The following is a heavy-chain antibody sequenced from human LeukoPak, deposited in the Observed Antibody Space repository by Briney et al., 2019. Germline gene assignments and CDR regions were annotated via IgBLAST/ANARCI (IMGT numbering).Heavy chain of an antibody. CDR3: AKDRPTRRAAAGSCFVEY. D-gene: IGHD6-13*01. V-gene: IGHV3-74*01. Sequence: GGSLTLSCAASAFTFSSYWMQWVRPVAGKGLVWVSRIHSEGSTTNHADSVGGRFTIARDNAKTTLYRQMNSLRAEDTAVYYCAKDRPTRRAAAGSCFVEYWGERTLVTVSS. J-gene: IGHJ4*02. CDR1: AFTFSSYW. CDR2: IHSEGSTT.